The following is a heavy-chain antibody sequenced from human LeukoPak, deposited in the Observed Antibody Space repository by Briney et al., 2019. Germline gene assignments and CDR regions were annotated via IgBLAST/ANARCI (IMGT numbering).Heavy chain of an antibody. D-gene: IGHD5-12*01. CDR1: GYTFTGYS. V-gene: IGHV1-2*06. J-gene: IGHJ4*02. CDR3: ARGSYSGYDIDY. CDR2: IIPNSGGS. Sequence: GASVKVSCKASGYTFTGYSMHWVRQAPGQGLEWMGRIIPNSGGSNFAQHFQGRVTMTRDTSISTTYMELSSLRSDDTAVYYCARGSYSGYDIDYWGQGTLVTVSS.